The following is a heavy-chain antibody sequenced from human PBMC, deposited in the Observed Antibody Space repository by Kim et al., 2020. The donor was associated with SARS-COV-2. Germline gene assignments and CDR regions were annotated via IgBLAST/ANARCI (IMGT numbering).Heavy chain of an antibody. CDR1: GFTFSSYW. CDR2: IKQDGSGK. V-gene: IGHV3-7*01. CDR3: ASGRGTTDS. Sequence: GGSLRLSCAASGFTFSSYWLSWVRQAPGKGLEWVANIKQDGSGKYYVDSVKGRFTISRDNAKNSLYLQMNSLRAEDPAVYYFASGRGTTDSWGQGTRVTV. J-gene: IGHJ4*02. D-gene: IGHD4-17*01.